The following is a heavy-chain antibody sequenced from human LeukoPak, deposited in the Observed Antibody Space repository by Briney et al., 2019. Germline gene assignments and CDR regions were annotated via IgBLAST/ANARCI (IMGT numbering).Heavy chain of an antibody. D-gene: IGHD6-13*01. CDR3: AREGYSSSWPYFDY. J-gene: IGHJ4*02. V-gene: IGHV3-30-3*01. CDR2: ISYGGSNK. Sequence: GGSLRLSCAASGFTFSSYAMHWVRQAPGKGLEWVAVISYGGSNKYYADSVKGRFTISRDNSKNTLYLQMNSLRAEDTAVYYCAREGYSSSWPYFDYWGQGTLVTVPS. CDR1: GFTFSSYA.